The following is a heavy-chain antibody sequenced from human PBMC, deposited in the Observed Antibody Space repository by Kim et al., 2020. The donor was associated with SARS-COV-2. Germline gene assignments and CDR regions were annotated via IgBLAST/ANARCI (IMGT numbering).Heavy chain of an antibody. D-gene: IGHD4-17*01. J-gene: IGHJ4*02. Sequence: YAQGFTGRFVFSLDTSVSTAYLQISSLKAEDTAVYYCSTVTTPSKYYFDYWGQGTLVTVSS. CDR3: STVTTPSKYYFDY. V-gene: IGHV7-4-1*02.